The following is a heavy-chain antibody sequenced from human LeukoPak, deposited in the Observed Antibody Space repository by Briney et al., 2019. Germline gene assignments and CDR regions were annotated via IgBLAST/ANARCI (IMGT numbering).Heavy chain of an antibody. D-gene: IGHD1-20*01. V-gene: IGHV5-51*01. J-gene: IGHJ5*02. CDR2: IYPGDSDT. CDR3: ATVNNWNDGGWFDP. CDR1: GYSFTNYW. Sequence: GESLKISCQGSGYSFTNYWIGWVRQPPGKGLEWMGIIYPGDSDTRYSPSFQGQVTMSADKSISTAYVQWSSLKASDTAMYYCATVNNWNDGGWFDPWGQGTLVTVSS.